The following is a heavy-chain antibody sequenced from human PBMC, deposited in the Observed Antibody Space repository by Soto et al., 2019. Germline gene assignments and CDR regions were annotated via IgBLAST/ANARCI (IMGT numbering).Heavy chain of an antibody. D-gene: IGHD6-19*01. CDR3: AKDMGIAVAGGVDY. Sequence: SLRLSCAASGFTFDDYAMHFFRQSPGKGLEWVSGISWNSGSIGYADSVKGRFTISRDNAKNSLYLQMNSLRAEDTALYYCAKDMGIAVAGGVDYWGQGTLVTVSS. J-gene: IGHJ4*02. CDR2: ISWNSGSI. CDR1: GFTFDDYA. V-gene: IGHV3-9*01.